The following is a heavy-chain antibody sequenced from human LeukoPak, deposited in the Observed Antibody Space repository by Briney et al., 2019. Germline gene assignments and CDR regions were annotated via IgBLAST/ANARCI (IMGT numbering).Heavy chain of an antibody. CDR1: GFTFSSYS. CDR3: ARAAHSHDYGDHGAFDI. Sequence: PGGSLRLSCAASGFTFSSYSMNWVRQAPGEGLEWVSSISSSSSYIYYADSVKGRFTISRDNAKNSLYPQMNSLRAEDTAVYYCARAAHSHDYGDHGAFDIWGQGTMVTVSS. V-gene: IGHV3-21*01. J-gene: IGHJ3*02. D-gene: IGHD4-17*01. CDR2: ISSSSSYI.